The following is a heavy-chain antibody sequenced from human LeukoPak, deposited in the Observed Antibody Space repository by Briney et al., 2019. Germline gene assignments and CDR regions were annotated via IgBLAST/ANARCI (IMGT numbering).Heavy chain of an antibody. CDR3: ARKGLTMVRGVILVDTFDY. J-gene: IGHJ4*02. D-gene: IGHD3-10*01. Sequence: ASVKVSCKASGYTFTSYDINWVRQATGQRLEWMGWMNPNSGNTGYAQKFQGRVTITRNTSIRTAYMELSSLRSEDTALYYCARKGLTMVRGVILVDTFDYWGQGTLVTVSS. V-gene: IGHV1-8*01. CDR2: MNPNSGNT. CDR1: GYTFTSYD.